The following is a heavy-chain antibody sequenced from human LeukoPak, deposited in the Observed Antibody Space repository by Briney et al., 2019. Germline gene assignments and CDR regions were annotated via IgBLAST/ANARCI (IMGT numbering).Heavy chain of an antibody. V-gene: IGHV3-48*01. D-gene: IGHD3-22*01. CDR3: ARDGNYYDSSGYYYNLSAFDI. CDR2: ISSSSSSI. J-gene: IGHJ3*02. CDR1: GFTFSNYN. Sequence: GGSLRLSCAASGFTFSNYNMNWVRQAPGKGLEWVSYISSSSSSIHYADSVRGRFAVSRDNSKNTLYLQMNSLRAEDTAVYYCARDGNYYDSSGYYYNLSAFDIWGQGTMVTVSS.